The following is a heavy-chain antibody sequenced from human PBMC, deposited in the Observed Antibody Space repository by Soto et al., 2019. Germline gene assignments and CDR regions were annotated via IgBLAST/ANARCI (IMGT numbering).Heavy chain of an antibody. CDR3: ARTPYCSSTSCYYGMDV. CDR2: IDPSDSYT. CDR1: GYSFTSYW. D-gene: IGHD2-2*01. Sequence: PGESLKISCNGSGYSFTSYWISWVRQMPGKGLEWMGRIDPSDSYTNYSPSFQGHVTISADKSISTAYLQWSSLKASDTAMYYCARTPYCSSTSCYYGMDVWGQGTTVTVSS. J-gene: IGHJ6*02. V-gene: IGHV5-10-1*01.